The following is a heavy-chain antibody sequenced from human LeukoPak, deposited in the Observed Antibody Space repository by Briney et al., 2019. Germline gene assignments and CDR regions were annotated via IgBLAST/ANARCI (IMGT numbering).Heavy chain of an antibody. J-gene: IGHJ4*02. CDR1: GFTFSSYA. V-gene: IGHV3-23*01. CDR2: ISASGYST. Sequence: GGSLRLSCAASGFTFSSYAMSWVRQAPGKGLEWVSGISASGYSTYYADSVKGRFTISRDNSKNTLYLQMSSLRAEDTAVYFCVKDHCSGGSCYPFDYWGQGTLVTVSS. CDR3: VKDHCSGGSCYPFDY. D-gene: IGHD2-15*01.